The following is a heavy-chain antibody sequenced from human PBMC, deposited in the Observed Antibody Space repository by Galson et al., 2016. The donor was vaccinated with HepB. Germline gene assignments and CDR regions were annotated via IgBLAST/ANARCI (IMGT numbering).Heavy chain of an antibody. D-gene: IGHD2-21*01. Sequence: SLRLSCAASGFTVSASSMTWVRKAPGKGLEWVSTIHRGGGTYYTYSVKGRFTIARDSSKNTLYLQMSSLKVEDTAVYYCAVVGDVSRDWGQGTLVTVSS. V-gene: IGHV3-66*01. J-gene: IGHJ4*02. CDR3: AVVGDVSRD. CDR2: IHRGGGT. CDR1: GFTVSASS.